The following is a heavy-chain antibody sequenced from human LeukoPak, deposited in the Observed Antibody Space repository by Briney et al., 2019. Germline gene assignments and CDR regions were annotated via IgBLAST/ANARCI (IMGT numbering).Heavy chain of an antibody. CDR3: ARAQPYCSGGSCHAGY. J-gene: IGHJ4*02. V-gene: IGHV4-59*01. Sequence: SETLSLTCTVSGVSISSYYWSWIRQPPGKGLEWIGYIYYSGSTNYNPSLKSRVTVSVDTSKNQFSLKLSSVTAADTAVYYCARAQPYCSGGSCHAGYWGQGTLVTVSS. CDR1: GVSISSYY. D-gene: IGHD2-15*01. CDR2: IYYSGST.